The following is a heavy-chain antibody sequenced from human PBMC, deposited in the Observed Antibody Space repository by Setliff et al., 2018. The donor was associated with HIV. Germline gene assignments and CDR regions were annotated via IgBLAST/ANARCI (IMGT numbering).Heavy chain of an antibody. D-gene: IGHD6-19*01. Sequence: GGSLRLSCAASGFSFRSYAVSWVRQAPGKGLEWVSVISGSGDITYYRESVKGRFTVSRDNSNNTVYLQMNSLKTEDTGVYYCTSQGGYTSGWYAVDYWGQGTLVTVSS. CDR1: GFSFRSYA. CDR3: TSQGGYTSGWYAVDY. CDR2: ISGSGDIT. J-gene: IGHJ4*02. V-gene: IGHV3-23*01.